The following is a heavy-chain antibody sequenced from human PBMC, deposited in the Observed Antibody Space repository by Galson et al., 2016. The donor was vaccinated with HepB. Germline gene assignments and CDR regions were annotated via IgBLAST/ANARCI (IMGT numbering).Heavy chain of an antibody. Sequence: SLRLSCAASGFTFSSNAMSWVRQAPGKGLDWVSGISGTGSATYYADAVTGRFTISRDNSKNTLYLQMNSLRAEDTGLYYCTKGGRVNATQEYYFDYWGQGTLVTVSS. J-gene: IGHJ4*02. V-gene: IGHV3-23*01. CDR1: GFTFSSNA. D-gene: IGHD2-21*01. CDR2: ISGTGSAT. CDR3: TKGGRVNATQEYYFDY.